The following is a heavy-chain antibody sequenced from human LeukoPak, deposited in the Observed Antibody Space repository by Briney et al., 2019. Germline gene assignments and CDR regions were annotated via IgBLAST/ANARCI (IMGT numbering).Heavy chain of an antibody. CDR3: ARARGSSGYEIDY. J-gene: IGHJ4*02. CDR1: GGYISSYY. D-gene: IGHD5-12*01. CDR2: IYYTGST. Sequence: PSETLSLTCNVSGGYISSYYWSWLRQPPGKRLEWLGYIYYTGSTNCNPSLKSRVTISVDTSKNQFSLNLRSVTAADTAVYYCARARGSSGYEIDYWGQGTLVAVSS. V-gene: IGHV4-59*01.